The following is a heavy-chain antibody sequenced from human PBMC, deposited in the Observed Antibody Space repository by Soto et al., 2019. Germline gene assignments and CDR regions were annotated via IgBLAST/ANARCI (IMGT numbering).Heavy chain of an antibody. CDR1: GGSISSYY. J-gene: IGHJ6*02. V-gene: IGHV4-59*08. CDR3: ARQGFGPLHGLVDV. D-gene: IGHD3-10*01. Sequence: QVQLQESGPGLVKPSETLSLSCTVSGGSISSYYWSWLRQSPGKRMEWIGYVHHSWGSSYNPSLQSRVAISLDTSKSQFSLKVTAVTATDTAVYYCARQGFGPLHGLVDVWGQGTTVTVFS. CDR2: VHHSWGS.